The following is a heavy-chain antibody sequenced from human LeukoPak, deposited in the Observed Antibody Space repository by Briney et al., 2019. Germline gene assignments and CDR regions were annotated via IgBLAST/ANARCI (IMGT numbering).Heavy chain of an antibody. CDR2: ISSNGGST. D-gene: IGHD6-13*01. J-gene: IGHJ4*02. V-gene: IGHV3-64D*09. CDR1: GFTFSSYA. CDR3: VKARASSSWYAFFDY. Sequence: GGSLRLSCSASGFTFSSYAMHWVRQAPGKGLEYVSAISSNGGSTYYADSVKGRFTISRDNSKNTPYLQMSSLRAEDTAVYYCVKARASSSWYAFFDYWGQGTLVTASS.